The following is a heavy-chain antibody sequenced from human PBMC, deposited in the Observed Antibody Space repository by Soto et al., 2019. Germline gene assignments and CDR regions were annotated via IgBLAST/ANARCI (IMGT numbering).Heavy chain of an antibody. V-gene: IGHV1-69*15. CDR1: GGTFSNYA. D-gene: IGHD5-12*01. CDR2: IIPIFGSA. J-gene: IGHJ5*02. Sequence: QVQLVQSGAEVKKPGSSVKVSCKASGGTFSNYAITWVRQAPGQGLEWLGRIIPIFGSANYAQKFQGRVTSTAXXXTXPAYMELSSLRPDDTAVYYCAKDGGQDGYFGNRFDPWGQGPLVTVSS. CDR3: AKDGGQDGYFGNRFDP.